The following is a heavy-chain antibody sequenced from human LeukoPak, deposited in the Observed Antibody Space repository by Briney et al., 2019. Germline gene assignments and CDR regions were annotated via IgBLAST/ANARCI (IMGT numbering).Heavy chain of an antibody. J-gene: IGHJ5*02. CDR3: ARMSMVRGVLNWFDP. V-gene: IGHV5-51*01. D-gene: IGHD3-10*01. CDR2: IYPGDSDT. CDR1: GYSFTSYW. Sequence: GESLKISCKGSGYSFTSYWIGWVRQMPGKGLEWMGIIYPGDSDTRYSPSFQGQVTISADKSISTAYLQWSSLKASDTAMYYCARMSMVRGVLNWFDPWGQGTLVTVS.